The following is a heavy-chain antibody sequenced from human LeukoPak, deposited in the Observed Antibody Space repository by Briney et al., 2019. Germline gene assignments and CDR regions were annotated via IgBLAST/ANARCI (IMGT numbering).Heavy chain of an antibody. D-gene: IGHD6-19*01. V-gene: IGHV4-30-2*01. CDR1: GGSISSGGYY. CDR2: IYHSGST. CDR3: ARASHSSGHAAYYFDY. J-gene: IGHJ4*02. Sequence: SETLSLTCTVSGGSISSGGYYWSWIRQPPGKGLEWIGYIYHSGSTYYNPSLKSRVTISVDRSKNQFSLKLSSVTAADTAVYYCARASHSSGHAAYYFDYWGQGTLVTVSS.